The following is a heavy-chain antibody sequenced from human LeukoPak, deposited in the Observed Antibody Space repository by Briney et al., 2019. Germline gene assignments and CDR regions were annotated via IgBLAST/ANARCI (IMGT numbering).Heavy chain of an antibody. J-gene: IGHJ3*02. V-gene: IGHV3-9*01. CDR2: ISWNSGSI. CDR3: AKDLSSSWHPGAFDI. D-gene: IGHD6-13*01. CDR1: GFTFDDYA. Sequence: PGGSLRLSCAASGFTFDDYAMHWVRHAPGKGLEGVSGISWNSGSIGYADSVKGRFTISRDNAKNSLYLQMNSLRAEDTALYYCAKDLSSSWHPGAFDIWGQGTMVTVSS.